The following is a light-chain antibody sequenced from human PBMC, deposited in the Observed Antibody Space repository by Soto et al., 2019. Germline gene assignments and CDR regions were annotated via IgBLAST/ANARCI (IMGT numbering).Light chain of an antibody. CDR2: GAS. V-gene: IGKV3-20*01. CDR1: QSISSTY. Sequence: EIVLTQSPGTLSLSPGERATLPCRASQSISSTYLAWYQQKPGQAPRLLIYGASSRATDIPDRFSGSGSGTDFTLTISRLEPEDFAVYYCQEYGSSRTFGQGTKVEFK. J-gene: IGKJ1*01. CDR3: QEYGSSRT.